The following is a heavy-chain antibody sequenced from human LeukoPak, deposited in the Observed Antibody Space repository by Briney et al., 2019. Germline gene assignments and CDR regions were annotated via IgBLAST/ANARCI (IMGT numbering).Heavy chain of an antibody. CDR3: AASRGFFRHQKIDY. CDR1: GGSSSGYY. CDR2: INHSGST. Sequence: SETLSLTCAVYGGSSSGYYWSWIRQPPGKGLEWIGEINHSGSTNYNPSLKSRVTISVDTSKNQFSLKLSSVTAADTAVYYCAASRGFFRHQKIDYWGQGTLVTVSS. J-gene: IGHJ4*02. V-gene: IGHV4-34*01. D-gene: IGHD3-10*01.